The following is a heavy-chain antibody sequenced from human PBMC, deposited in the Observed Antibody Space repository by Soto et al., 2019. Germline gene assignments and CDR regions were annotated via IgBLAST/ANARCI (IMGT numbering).Heavy chain of an antibody. J-gene: IGHJ5*02. CDR3: ARGGRGYFYGSSGSYNWFDP. CDR2: IIPTFGTA. Sequence: SVKVSCKASGGTFSSYAISWVRQAPGQGLEWMGGIIPTFGTANYAQKFQGRVTITADESTSTAYMELSSLRSEDTAVYYCARGGRGYFYGSSGSYNWFDPWGQGTLVTVSS. CDR1: GGTFSSYA. V-gene: IGHV1-69*13. D-gene: IGHD3-22*01.